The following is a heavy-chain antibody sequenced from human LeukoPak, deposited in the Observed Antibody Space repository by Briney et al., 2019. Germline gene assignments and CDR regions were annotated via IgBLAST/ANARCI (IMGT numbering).Heavy chain of an antibody. CDR2: INAGNGNT. CDR1: GYTFTSYA. V-gene: IGHV1-3*01. J-gene: IGHJ4*02. Sequence: ASVKVSCKASGYTFTSYAMHWVRQAPGQRLEWMGWINAGNGNTKYSRKFQGRVTITRDTSASTAYMELSSLRSEDTAVYYCARVVRGYSYGTFDYWGQGTLVTVSS. D-gene: IGHD5-18*01. CDR3: ARVVRGYSYGTFDY.